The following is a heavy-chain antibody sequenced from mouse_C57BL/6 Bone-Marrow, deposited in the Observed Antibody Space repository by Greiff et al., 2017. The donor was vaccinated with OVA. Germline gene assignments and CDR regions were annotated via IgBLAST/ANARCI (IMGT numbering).Heavy chain of an antibody. V-gene: IGHV1-58*01. CDR2: IYIGNGYT. CDR3: ARWGSNGFDY. J-gene: IGHJ2*01. Sequence: VQLQQSGAELVRPGSSVKMSCKTSGYTFTSYGINWVKQRPGQGLEWIGYIYIGNGYTESHEKFKGKATLTSDTSSSTAYMQLSSLTSEDSAIYFCARWGSNGFDYWGQGTTLTGSS. CDR1: GYTFTSYG. D-gene: IGHD2-5*01.